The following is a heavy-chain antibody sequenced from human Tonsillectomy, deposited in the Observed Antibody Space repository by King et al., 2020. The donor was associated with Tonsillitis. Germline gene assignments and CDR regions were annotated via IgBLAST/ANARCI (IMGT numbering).Heavy chain of an antibody. CDR2: ISSSSSYI. CDR3: ARVATNYYYGMDV. Sequence: VQLVESGGGLVKPGGSLRLSCAASGFTFSSYSMNWVRQAPGKGLEWASSISSSSSYIYYADSVKGRFTISRDNAKNSLYLQMNSLRAEDTAVYYCARVATNYYYGMDVWGQGTTVTVSS. CDR1: GFTFSSYS. D-gene: IGHD1-26*01. J-gene: IGHJ6*02. V-gene: IGHV3-21*01.